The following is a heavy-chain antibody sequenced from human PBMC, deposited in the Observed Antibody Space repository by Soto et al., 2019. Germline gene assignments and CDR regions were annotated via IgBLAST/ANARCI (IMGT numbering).Heavy chain of an antibody. J-gene: IGHJ4*02. CDR2: IWYDGSNK. V-gene: IGHV3-33*01. CDR3: ARGQGDRYGYVVDY. D-gene: IGHD5-18*01. Sequence: QVQLVESGGGVVQPGRSLRLSCAASGFTFSSYGMHWVRQAPGKGLEWVAVIWYDGSNKYYADSVKGRFTISRDNSKNKQYLRMNSLRAEDTAVYYCARGQGDRYGYVVDYWGRGTLVTVSS. CDR1: GFTFSSYG.